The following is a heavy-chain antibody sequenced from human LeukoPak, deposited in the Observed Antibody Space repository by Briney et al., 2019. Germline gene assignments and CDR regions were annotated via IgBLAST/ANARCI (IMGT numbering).Heavy chain of an antibody. CDR2: IIPDSGGA. J-gene: IGHJ4*02. D-gene: IGHD2-15*01. Sequence: ASVKVSCKTSGYTFMNYYVHWVRQAPGQGLEWMGYIIPDSGGADYDQRFQGRVTMTRDKSISTVYVELSSLRSDDTAVYYCSTEDKYCSGANCGKYWGQGTLVTVSS. V-gene: IGHV1-2*02. CDR3: STEDKYCSGANCGKY. CDR1: GYTFMNYY.